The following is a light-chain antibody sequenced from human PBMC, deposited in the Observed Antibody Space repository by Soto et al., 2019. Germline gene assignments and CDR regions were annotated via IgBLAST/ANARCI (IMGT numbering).Light chain of an antibody. Sequence: QSALTQPASVSGSPGQSITISCTGTSSDVGGYNYVSWYQHHPGKAPKLMIYDVRNRPSGVSNRFSGSKSGNTASLTISGLQAEDEADYYCASYTSSTTHVVFGGGTKRTVL. CDR2: DVR. CDR1: SSDVGGYNY. J-gene: IGLJ2*01. V-gene: IGLV2-14*03. CDR3: ASYTSSTTHVV.